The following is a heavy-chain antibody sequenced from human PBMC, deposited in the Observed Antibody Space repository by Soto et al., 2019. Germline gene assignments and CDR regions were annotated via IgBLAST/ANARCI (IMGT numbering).Heavy chain of an antibody. CDR1: GGSFSGYY. Sequence: PSETLSLTCAVYGGSFSGYYWSWIRQPPGKGLDWIGEINHSGSTNCNPSLKSRVTISVDTSKNQFSLKLSSVTAADTAVYYCARSSSWYHYFDYWGQGTLVTVSS. V-gene: IGHV4-34*01. CDR2: INHSGST. J-gene: IGHJ4*02. CDR3: ARSSSWYHYFDY. D-gene: IGHD6-13*01.